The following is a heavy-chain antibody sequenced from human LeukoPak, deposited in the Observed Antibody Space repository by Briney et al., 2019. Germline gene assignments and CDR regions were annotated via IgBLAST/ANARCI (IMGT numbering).Heavy chain of an antibody. Sequence: ASVKVFCKASGYTFTSYGISWVRQAPGQGLEWMGWISAYNGNTNYAQKLQGRVTMTTDTSTSTAYMELRSLRSDDTAVYYCAREVARARRGPPDYWGQGTLVTVSS. D-gene: IGHD2-15*01. CDR1: GYTFTSYG. V-gene: IGHV1-18*01. CDR3: AREVARARRGPPDY. J-gene: IGHJ4*02. CDR2: ISAYNGNT.